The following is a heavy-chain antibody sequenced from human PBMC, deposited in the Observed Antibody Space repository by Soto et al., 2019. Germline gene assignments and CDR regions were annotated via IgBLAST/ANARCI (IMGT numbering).Heavy chain of an antibody. V-gene: IGHV3-21*01. CDR1: GFTFSSYS. Sequence: PGESLKISCAASGFTFSSYSMNWVRQAPGKGLEWVSSISSSSNYIYYADSVKGRFTISRDNAKNSLYLQMNSLRAEDTAVYYCARDLVGATIWGQGTLVTVSS. J-gene: IGHJ4*02. CDR3: ARDLVGATI. D-gene: IGHD1-26*01. CDR2: ISSSSNYI.